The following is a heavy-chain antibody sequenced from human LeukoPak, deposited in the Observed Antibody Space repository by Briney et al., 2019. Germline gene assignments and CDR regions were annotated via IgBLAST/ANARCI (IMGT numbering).Heavy chain of an antibody. J-gene: IGHJ4*02. CDR2: IYYTGST. V-gene: IGHV4-59*01. Sequence: ASETLSLTCNVSGGSISTYYWTWIRQPPGKGLEWIGYIYYTGSTYYNPSLKSRATISVDTSMDQFSLKLSSVTAADTAVYFCARMYGYTYGPDYWGQGTPVTVSS. D-gene: IGHD5-18*01. CDR1: GGSISTYY. CDR3: ARMYGYTYGPDY.